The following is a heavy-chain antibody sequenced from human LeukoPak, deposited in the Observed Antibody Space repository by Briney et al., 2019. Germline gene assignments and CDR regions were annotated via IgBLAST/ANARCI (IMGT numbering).Heavy chain of an antibody. CDR3: ARGPHTMVRGVIYFDY. V-gene: IGHV3-64*01. CDR2: ISSNGGST. J-gene: IGHJ4*02. D-gene: IGHD3-10*01. CDR1: GFTFSSYA. Sequence: GGSLRLSCAASGFTFSSYAMHWVRQAPGKGLEYVSAISSNGGSTYYANSVKGRFTISRDNSKNTLYLQMGSLRAEDMAVYYCARGPHTMVRGVIYFDYWGQGTLVTVSP.